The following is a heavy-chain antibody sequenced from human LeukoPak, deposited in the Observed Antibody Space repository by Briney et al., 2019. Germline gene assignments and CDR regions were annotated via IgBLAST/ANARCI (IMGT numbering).Heavy chain of an antibody. CDR3: ARGDGYNFFDY. CDR2: IYSGGST. J-gene: IGHJ4*02. CDR1: GFTVSSNY. D-gene: IGHD5-24*01. Sequence: GGSLRLSCAASGFTVSSNYMSWVRQAPGKGLEWVSVIYSGGSTYYADSVKGRFTISRDNSENTLYLQMKSLRAEDTAVYYCARGDGYNFFDYWGQGTLVTVSS. V-gene: IGHV3-53*01.